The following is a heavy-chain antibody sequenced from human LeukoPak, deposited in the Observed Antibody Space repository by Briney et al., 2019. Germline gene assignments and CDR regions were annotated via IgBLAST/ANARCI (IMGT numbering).Heavy chain of an antibody. D-gene: IGHD3-10*01. J-gene: IGHJ4*02. CDR1: GGSISSSSYY. CDR2: IYYSGST. V-gene: IGHV4-39*01. Sequence: SETLSLTCTVSGGSISSSSYYWGWIRQPPGKGLEWIGSIYYSGSTYYNPSLKSRVTISVDTSKNQFSLKLSSVTAADTAVYYCARRRRFGAHYWGQGTLVTVSS. CDR3: ARRRRFGAHY.